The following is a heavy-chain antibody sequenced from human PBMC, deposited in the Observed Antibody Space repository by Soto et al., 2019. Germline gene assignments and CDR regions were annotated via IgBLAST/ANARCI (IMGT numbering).Heavy chain of an antibody. D-gene: IGHD4-4*01. J-gene: IGHJ6*02. Sequence: GASVKVFCKVSGYTLTELSMHWVRQAPGKGLEWMGGFDPEDGETIYAQKFQGRVTMTEDTSTDTAYMELSSLRSEDTAVYYCATSRHSNYYYYYGMDAWGQGTTVTVSS. V-gene: IGHV1-24*01. CDR3: ATSRHSNYYYYYGMDA. CDR2: FDPEDGET. CDR1: GYTLTELS.